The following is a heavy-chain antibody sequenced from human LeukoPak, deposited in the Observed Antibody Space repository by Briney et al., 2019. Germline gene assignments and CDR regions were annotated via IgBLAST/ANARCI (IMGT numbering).Heavy chain of an antibody. CDR2: IESDGSTT. Sequence: GGSLRLSCAASGLTFSSYWMHWVRQAPGKGLVWASRIESDGSTTSYADSVKGRFTISRDNAKNTLYLQMNSLRAEDTAVYYCARGYGSSGNEKIFDYWGQGTLVTVSS. D-gene: IGHD6-19*01. J-gene: IGHJ4*02. CDR3: ARGYGSSGNEKIFDY. V-gene: IGHV3-74*01. CDR1: GLTFSSYW.